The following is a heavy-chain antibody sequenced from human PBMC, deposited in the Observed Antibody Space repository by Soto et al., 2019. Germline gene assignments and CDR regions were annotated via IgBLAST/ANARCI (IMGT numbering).Heavy chain of an antibody. Sequence: GGSLRLSCAASGFTFSSYSMNWVRQAPGKGLEWVSYISSSSSTIYYADSVKGRFTISGDNAKNSLYLQMNSLRAEDTAVYYCARVSWPHEVDYWGQGTLVTVSS. CDR2: ISSSSSTI. CDR3: ARVSWPHEVDY. CDR1: GFTFSSYS. V-gene: IGHV3-48*01. J-gene: IGHJ4*02.